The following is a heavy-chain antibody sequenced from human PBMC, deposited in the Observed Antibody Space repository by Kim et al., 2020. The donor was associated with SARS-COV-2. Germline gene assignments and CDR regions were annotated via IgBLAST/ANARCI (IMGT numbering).Heavy chain of an antibody. D-gene: IGHD3-16*02. J-gene: IGHJ4*02. Sequence: YYADSGKGRFTISRDNAKNSLYLQMNSLRDEDTAVYYCARDRSYRYYFDYWGQGTLVTVSS. CDR3: ARDRSYRYYFDY. V-gene: IGHV3-48*02.